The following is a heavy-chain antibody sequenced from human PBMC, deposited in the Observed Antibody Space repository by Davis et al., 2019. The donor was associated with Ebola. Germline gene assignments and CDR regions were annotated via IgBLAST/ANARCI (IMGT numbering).Heavy chain of an antibody. CDR1: GGSISSYY. CDR3: ARWGQTYYYDSSGYYASWYFDL. CDR2: IYYSGST. V-gene: IGHV4-59*08. D-gene: IGHD3-22*01. J-gene: IGHJ2*01. Sequence: MPSETLSLTCTVSGGSISSYYWSWIRQPPGKGLEWIGYIYYSGSTNYNPSLKSRVTISVDTSKNQFSLKLSSVTAADTAVYYCARWGQTYYYDSSGYYASWYFDLWGRGTLITVSS.